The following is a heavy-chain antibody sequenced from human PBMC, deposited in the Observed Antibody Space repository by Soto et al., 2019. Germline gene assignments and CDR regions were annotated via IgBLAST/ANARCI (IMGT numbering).Heavy chain of an antibody. CDR3: ARVPDY. Sequence: SETLSVTCTVSGGSLSSSIYYWGWLRQPPGKGLEWIGSIYYSGSTYYNPSLKSRVTISVDTSKNQFSLKLSSVTAADTAVYYCARVPDYWGQGILVTVSS. CDR2: IYYSGST. V-gene: IGHV4-39*07. CDR1: GGSLSSSIYY. J-gene: IGHJ4*02.